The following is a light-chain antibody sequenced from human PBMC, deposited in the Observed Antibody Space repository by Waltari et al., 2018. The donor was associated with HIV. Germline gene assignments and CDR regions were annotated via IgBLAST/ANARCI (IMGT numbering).Light chain of an antibody. Sequence: SSALTPAPAVSVVLGHTVQITCHSDCPSSCHPNRQQQKPGQAPVLVSYARDNRPSGIRDRSSGSSSGDAASLTVTGAQAEDGAAYYCNSRDSSVDPLQVIFGGGTYVTVL. V-gene: IGLV3-19*01. J-gene: IGLJ2*01. CDR2: ARD. CDR1: CPSSCH. CDR3: NSRDSSVDPLQVI.